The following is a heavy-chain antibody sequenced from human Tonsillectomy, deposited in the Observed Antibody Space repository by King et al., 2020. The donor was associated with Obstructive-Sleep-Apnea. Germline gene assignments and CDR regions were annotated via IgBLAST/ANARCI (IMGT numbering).Heavy chain of an antibody. CDR3: ARHRTLGKLEVAALDY. J-gene: IGHJ4*02. Sequence: VQLQESGPGLVKPSETLSLTCTVSGGSISSYYWSWIRQPPGKGLEWVGYIYYTGSTNYNPSLKSRLTISVDTSKNQFSLKLSSVTAADTAVYYCARHRTLGKLEVAALDYWGQGTLVTVSS. CDR1: GGSISSYY. CDR2: IYYTGST. D-gene: IGHD2-15*01. V-gene: IGHV4-59*08.